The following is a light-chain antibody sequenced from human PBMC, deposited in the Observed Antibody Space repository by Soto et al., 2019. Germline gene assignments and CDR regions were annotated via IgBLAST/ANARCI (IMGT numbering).Light chain of an antibody. V-gene: IGLV1-44*01. J-gene: IGLJ1*01. CDR2: SNN. CDR3: AAWDDSLNGHYV. CDR1: SSNIGSNT. Sequence: QSVLTQPPSASGTPGQRVTISCSGSSSNIGSNTVNWYQQLPGTAPKLLIYSNNQRPSGVPDRFSVSKSGTSASLAISGLQSEDEADYYCAAWDDSLNGHYVFGTGTKLTVL.